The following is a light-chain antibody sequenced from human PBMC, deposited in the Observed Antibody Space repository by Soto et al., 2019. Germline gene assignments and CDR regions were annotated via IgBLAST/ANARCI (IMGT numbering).Light chain of an antibody. CDR2: DAS. CDR1: QGISSA. V-gene: IGKV1D-13*01. J-gene: IGKJ5*01. CDR3: QQFNDYPPT. Sequence: IPLTQSPSSLSASAVDRVTITCRASQGISSALAWYQQKPGKAPKLLIYDASSLQSGVPSRFSGSGSDTDFTLTISGLQPEDVATYYCQQFNDYPPTFGQGTRLEIK.